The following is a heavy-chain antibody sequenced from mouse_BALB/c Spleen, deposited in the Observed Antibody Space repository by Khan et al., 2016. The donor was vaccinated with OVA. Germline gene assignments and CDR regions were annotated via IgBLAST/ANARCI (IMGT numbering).Heavy chain of an antibody. CDR3: TRSGYANPFAY. CDR2: INPSNGDI. Sequence: QVQLQQSGAELVKPGTSAKLSCKASGCTFSSYYIYWVKQRPGQGLEWIGGINPSNGDINFNEKFKTEATLTVDKSSSTVYMQLSSLTSEDSAVYYCTRSGYANPFAYWGQGTLVTVSA. J-gene: IGHJ3*01. CDR1: GCTFSSYY. V-gene: IGHV1S81*02. D-gene: IGHD2-10*02.